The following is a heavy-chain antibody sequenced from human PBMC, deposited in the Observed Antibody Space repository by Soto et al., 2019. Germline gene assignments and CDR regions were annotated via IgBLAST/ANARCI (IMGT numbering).Heavy chain of an antibody. D-gene: IGHD2-2*01. Sequence: SQTLSLTCAISGDSVSSNSAAWNWIRQSPSRGLEWLGRTYYRSKWYNDYAVSVKSRITINPDTSKNQFSLQLNSVTPEDTAVYYCARDLGCSSTSCYVNWFDPWGQGTLVTVSS. CDR2: TYYRSKWYN. J-gene: IGHJ5*02. CDR3: ARDLGCSSTSCYVNWFDP. CDR1: GDSVSSNSAA. V-gene: IGHV6-1*01.